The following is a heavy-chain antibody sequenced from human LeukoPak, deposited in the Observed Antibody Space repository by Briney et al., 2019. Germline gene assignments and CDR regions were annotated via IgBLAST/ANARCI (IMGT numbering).Heavy chain of an antibody. Sequence: PGGSLRLSCAASGFTFSSYAMSWVRQAPGKGLEWVGRTANRAYRYTTEYAASVRGRFTISRVDSENSLYLQMNSLNTEDTAVYYCARVRYRNWVVDHWGQGTLVTVSS. CDR2: TANRAYRYTT. J-gene: IGHJ4*02. D-gene: IGHD1-1*01. CDR1: GFTFSSYA. V-gene: IGHV3-72*01. CDR3: ARVRYRNWVVDH.